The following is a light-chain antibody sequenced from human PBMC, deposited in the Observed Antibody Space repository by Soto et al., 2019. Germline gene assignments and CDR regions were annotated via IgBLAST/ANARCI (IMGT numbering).Light chain of an antibody. CDR3: LQLNSYPRT. V-gene: IGKV1-5*03. CDR1: QSISSW. J-gene: IGKJ1*01. Sequence: QMTQSPSTLSASVGDRVTITCRASQSISSWLAXYXXKXGXXXKXXXYKASSLESGVPSRFSGSGYGTDFTLTISSLQPDDFATYYCLQLNSYPRTFGQGNKVDIK. CDR2: KAS.